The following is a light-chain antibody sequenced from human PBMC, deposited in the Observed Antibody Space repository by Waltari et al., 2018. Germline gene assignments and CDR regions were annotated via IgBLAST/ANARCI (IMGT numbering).Light chain of an antibody. J-gene: IGKJ4*01. Sequence: DIVMTQSPLSLPVTPGEPSSIPCRFSQSLLHGYGRNFLDWYLQKPGRSPQLLIYMGSNRASGVPDRFSGSGSGTYFTLKISRVEAEDVGVYYCMQARQPPYTFGGGTKVEIK. CDR2: MGS. V-gene: IGKV2-28*01. CDR3: MQARQPPYT. CDR1: QSLLHGYGRNF.